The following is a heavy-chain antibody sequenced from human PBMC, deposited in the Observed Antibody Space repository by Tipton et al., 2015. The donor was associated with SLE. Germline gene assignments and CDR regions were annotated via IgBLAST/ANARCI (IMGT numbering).Heavy chain of an antibody. Sequence: TLSLTCTVSGGSISSGGYYWSWIRQHPGKGLEWIGYIYYSGSTYYNPSLKSRVTISVDTSKNQFSLKLSSVTAADTAVYYCARGSGVSVRRFDSWGQGILVTVSS. D-gene: IGHD3-10*01. V-gene: IGHV4-31*03. CDR2: IYYSGST. J-gene: IGHJ4*02. CDR1: GGSISSGGYY. CDR3: ARGSGVSVRRFDS.